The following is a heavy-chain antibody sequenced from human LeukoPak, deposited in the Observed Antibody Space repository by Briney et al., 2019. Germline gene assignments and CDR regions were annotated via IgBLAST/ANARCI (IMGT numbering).Heavy chain of an antibody. CDR2: ISGSGGDT. Sequence: GGSLRLSCAASGFPFSTYAMSWVRQAPGKGLEWVSVISGSGGDTYYADSVKGRFTISGDNSKNTVYLQMNSLRAEDTAVYYCAREDITIFGVVITHYYYGMDVWGQGTTVTVSS. J-gene: IGHJ6*02. D-gene: IGHD3-3*01. CDR3: AREDITIFGVVITHYYYGMDV. CDR1: GFPFSTYA. V-gene: IGHV3-23*01.